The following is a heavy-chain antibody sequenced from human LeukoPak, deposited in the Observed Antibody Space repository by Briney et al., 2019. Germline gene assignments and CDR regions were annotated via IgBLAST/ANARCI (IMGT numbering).Heavy chain of an antibody. V-gene: IGHV4-59*01. CDR2: IYYSGST. CDR1: GGSISSYY. D-gene: IGHD3-3*01. Sequence: PSETLSLTCTVSGGSISSYYWSWIRQPPGKGLEWIGYIYYSGSTNYNPSLKSRVTISVDTSKNQFSLKLSSVTAADTAVYYCARGGDFWSGYYLGFHFQHWGQGTLVTVSS. J-gene: IGHJ1*01. CDR3: ARGGDFWSGYYLGFHFQH.